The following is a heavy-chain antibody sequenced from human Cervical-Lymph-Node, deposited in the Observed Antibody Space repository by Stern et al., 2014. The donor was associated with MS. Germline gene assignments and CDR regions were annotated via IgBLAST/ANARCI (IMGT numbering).Heavy chain of an antibody. V-gene: IGHV1-69*01. D-gene: IGHD6-19*01. J-gene: IGHJ4*02. CDR3: ARDRAVAGWRYFDY. CDR2: LVPIFGSA. CDR1: GGTFSSYA. Sequence: VQLVESGAEVKKPGSSVKVSCKASGGTFSSYAISWARQAPGQGLEWMGGLVPIFGSANYAQKFQGRVTITADESTSTAYMELSSLRSEDTAVYYCARDRAVAGWRYFDYWGQGTLVTVSS.